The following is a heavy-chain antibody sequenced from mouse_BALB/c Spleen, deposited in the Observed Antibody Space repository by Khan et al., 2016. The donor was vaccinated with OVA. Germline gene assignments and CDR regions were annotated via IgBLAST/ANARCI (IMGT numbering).Heavy chain of an antibody. D-gene: IGHD2-1*01. CDR1: GYSITSGYY. Sequence: VQLKESGPGLVKPSQSLSLTCSVTGYSITSGYYWNWIRQSPGNKLEWMGYISYDGSNNYNPSLKNRISITRDTSKKQFFLKLNSLTTEDTATYYCARDYYCNSYFDYWGQGTTLTVSS. CDR2: ISYDGSN. CDR3: ARDYYCNSYFDY. J-gene: IGHJ2*01. V-gene: IGHV3-6*02.